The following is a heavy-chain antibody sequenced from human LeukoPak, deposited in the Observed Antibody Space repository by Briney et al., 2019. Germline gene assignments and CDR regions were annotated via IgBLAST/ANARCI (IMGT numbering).Heavy chain of an antibody. V-gene: IGHV1-18*01. D-gene: IGHD2-15*01. CDR2: ISAYNGNT. CDR3: ARDCTGGGCYSIY. Sequence: ASVKVSCKASGYTFSSYGISWVRQAPGQGLEWMGWISAYNGNTDYAQKFQGRVTMTTDTSTSTAYTELRGLRSDDTAVYYCARDCTGGGCYSIYWGQGTLATVSS. CDR1: GYTFSSYG. J-gene: IGHJ4*02.